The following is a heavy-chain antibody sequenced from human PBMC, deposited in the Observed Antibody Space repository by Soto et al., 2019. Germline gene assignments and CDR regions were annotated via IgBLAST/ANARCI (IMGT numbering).Heavy chain of an antibody. CDR3: AKEGSSSLYQYNMDV. CDR1: GFTFSSYA. CDR2: ISGSGGAT. J-gene: IGHJ6*03. V-gene: IGHV3-23*01. D-gene: IGHD2-15*01. Sequence: EVQLLDSGGGLVQPGGSLRLSCAASGFTFSSYAMSWVRQAPGKGLEWVSGISGSGGATYYADSVKGPFTISRDNFKNPLYLQMSTLRAEGTAVYICAKEGSSSLYQYNMDVSGKGTTVTVSS.